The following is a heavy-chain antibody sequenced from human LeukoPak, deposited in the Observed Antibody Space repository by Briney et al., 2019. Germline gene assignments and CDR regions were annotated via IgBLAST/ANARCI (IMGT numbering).Heavy chain of an antibody. J-gene: IGHJ4*02. CDR1: GGSISSYY. CDR2: IYYSGST. CDR3: ARSRKWLVTFDY. D-gene: IGHD6-19*01. Sequence: SETLSLTCTVSGGSISSYYWSWIRQPPGKGLEWIGYIYYSGSTNYNPSLKSRVTISVDTSKNQFSLKLSSVTAADTAVYYCARSRKWLVTFDYWGQGTLVTVSS. V-gene: IGHV4-59*01.